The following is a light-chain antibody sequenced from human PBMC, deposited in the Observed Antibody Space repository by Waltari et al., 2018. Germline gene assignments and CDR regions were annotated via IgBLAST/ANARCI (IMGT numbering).Light chain of an antibody. CDR3: ASWDETLNGPV. J-gene: IGLJ3*02. Sequence: QSVLTQPPSASGAPGQRVTISCSASGSTVGGNPVSWYQQLPGTAPKHLIRNNNRRPSGVPKRFSGSKSGTSAALSSSGLQAEDEAYYYCASWDETLNGPVFGGGTKLTVL. V-gene: IGLV1-44*01. CDR2: NNN. CDR1: GSTVGGNP.